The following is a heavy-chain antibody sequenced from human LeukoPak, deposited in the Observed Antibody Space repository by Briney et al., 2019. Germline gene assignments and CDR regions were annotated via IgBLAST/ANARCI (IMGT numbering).Heavy chain of an antibody. CDR3: ARAVYGFDAFDI. D-gene: IGHD4-17*01. Sequence: SETLSLTCAVYGGSFSDYYWTWIRQPPAKGLEWIGEINHSGSTNYNPSSKSRVTISVDTSKNQFSLKLSSVTAADTAVYYCARAVYGFDAFDIWGQGTMVTVSS. CDR2: INHSGST. J-gene: IGHJ3*02. V-gene: IGHV4-34*01. CDR1: GGSFSDYY.